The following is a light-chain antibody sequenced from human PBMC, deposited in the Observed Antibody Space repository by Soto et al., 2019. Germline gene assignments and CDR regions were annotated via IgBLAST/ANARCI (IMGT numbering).Light chain of an antibody. CDR3: CSYANSNPWLWV. CDR2: GVT. CDR1: GSDVGAYEH. J-gene: IGLJ3*02. V-gene: IGLV2-11*01. Sequence: QSALTQPRSVSGSSGQSVTISCTGTGSDVGAYEHVTWYQQHPGKAPKLIIFGVTERPSGVPDRFAGSKAGNTASLTISGLQAEDEADYYCCSYANSNPWLWVFGGGTKLTVL.